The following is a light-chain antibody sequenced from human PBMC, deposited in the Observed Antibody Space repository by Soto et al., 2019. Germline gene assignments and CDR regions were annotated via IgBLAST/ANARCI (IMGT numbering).Light chain of an antibody. V-gene: IGKV3D-15*01. J-gene: IGKJ1*01. CDR2: DAS. CDR3: QQYKNGWT. CDR1: EGVGSS. Sequence: ETVMTQSPATLSGSPAERVTLSCRASEGVGSSLAWYQQKPGQAPRVLIYDASNRATGIPARFSGGGSGTEFTLTISSLQSEDFAIYYCQQYKNGWTFGQGTKVDIK.